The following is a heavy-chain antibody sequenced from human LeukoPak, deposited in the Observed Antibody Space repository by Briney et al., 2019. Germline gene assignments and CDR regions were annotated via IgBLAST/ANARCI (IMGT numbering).Heavy chain of an antibody. CDR2: INAGNGNT. Sequence: EASVKVSCKASGYTFTSYAMHWVRQAPGQRLEWMGWINAGNGNTKYSQKFQGRVTITRDTSASTAHMELSSLRSEDTAVYYCARDSDRERLEWPSFDYWGQGTLVTVSS. CDR3: ARDSDRERLEWPSFDY. V-gene: IGHV1-3*01. D-gene: IGHD3-3*01. CDR1: GYTFTSYA. J-gene: IGHJ4*02.